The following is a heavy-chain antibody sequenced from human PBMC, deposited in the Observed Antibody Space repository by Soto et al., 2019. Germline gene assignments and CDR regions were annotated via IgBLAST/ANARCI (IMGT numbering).Heavy chain of an antibody. D-gene: IGHD3-22*01. CDR2: ISYDGSNK. J-gene: IGHJ5*02. CDR3: ARDRGYYDSSGYSSWFDP. V-gene: IGHV3-30-3*01. CDR1: GFTFSSYA. Sequence: GGSLRLSCAASGFTFSSYAMHWVRQAPGKGLEWVAVISYDGSNKYYADSVKGRFTISRDNSKNTLYLQMNSLRAEDTAVYYCARDRGYYDSSGYSSWFDPWGQGTLVTVSS.